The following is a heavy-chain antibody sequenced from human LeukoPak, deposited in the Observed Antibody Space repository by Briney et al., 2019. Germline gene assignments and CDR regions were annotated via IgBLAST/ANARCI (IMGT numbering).Heavy chain of an antibody. Sequence: GASVKVSCKASGYTFTAFYIHWVRQAPGQGLEWMGWINPNSGGTNSAQKFQGRVTLTADTSMSSAYMELNSLKSDDTAVYYCATDPSSYNSDWREGNSFAPWGQGTLVTVSS. CDR1: GYTFTAFY. D-gene: IGHD6-19*01. V-gene: IGHV1-2*02. J-gene: IGHJ5*02. CDR3: ATDPSSYNSDWREGNSFAP. CDR2: INPNSGGT.